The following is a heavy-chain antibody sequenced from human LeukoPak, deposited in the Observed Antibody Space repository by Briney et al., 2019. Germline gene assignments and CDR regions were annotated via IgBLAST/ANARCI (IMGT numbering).Heavy chain of an antibody. V-gene: IGHV3-11*01. J-gene: IGHJ4*02. CDR2: ISSSGSTI. Sequence: KTGGSLRLSCAASGFTFSDYYMSWIRQAPGKGLEWVSYISSSGSTIYYADSVKGRFTISRDDAKNSLYLQMNSLRAEDTAVYYCARAPRRDGYNIDYWGQGTLVTVSS. CDR3: ARAPRRDGYNIDY. CDR1: GFTFSDYY. D-gene: IGHD5-24*01.